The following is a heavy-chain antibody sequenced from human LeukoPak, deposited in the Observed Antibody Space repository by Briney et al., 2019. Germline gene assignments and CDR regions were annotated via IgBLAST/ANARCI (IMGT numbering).Heavy chain of an antibody. CDR1: GGSISSYY. D-gene: IGHD4-17*01. V-gene: IGHV4-4*07. CDR3: ARTRFGDYGAYWFDP. J-gene: IGHJ5*02. CDR2: IYTSGST. Sequence: SETLSLTCTVSGGSISSYYWRWIRQPAGKALEWIGRIYTSGSTNYNPSLKSRVTMSVDTSKSQFSLKLSSVTAADTAVYYCARTRFGDYGAYWFDPWGQGTLVTVSS.